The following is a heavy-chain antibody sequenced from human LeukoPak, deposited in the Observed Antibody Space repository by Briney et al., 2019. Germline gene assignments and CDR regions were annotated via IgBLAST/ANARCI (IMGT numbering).Heavy chain of an antibody. CDR3: ARGHVGSSSWYDSAEYFQH. Sequence: SETLSLTCTVSGGSISSYYWSWIRQPPGKGLEWIGYIYYSGSTKYNPSLKSRVTISVDTSKNQFSLKLSSMTAADTAVYYCARGHVGSSSWYDSAEYFQHWGQGTLVTVSS. D-gene: IGHD6-13*01. V-gene: IGHV4-59*01. CDR1: GGSISSYY. CDR2: IYYSGST. J-gene: IGHJ1*01.